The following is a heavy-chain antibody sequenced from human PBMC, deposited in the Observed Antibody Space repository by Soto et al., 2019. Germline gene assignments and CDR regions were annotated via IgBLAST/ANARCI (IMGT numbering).Heavy chain of an antibody. CDR2: IYFSGTT. CDR3: ARGSTMVRGVISPFDY. CDR1: GGSISSYY. V-gene: IGHV4-59*01. D-gene: IGHD3-10*01. Sequence: PSETLSLTCTVSGGSISSYYWSWIRQPPGKGLEWIGYIYFSGTTNYNPSLKSRVTISVDTSKNQFSLKLSSVTAADTAVYYCARGSTMVRGVISPFDYWGQGTLVTV. J-gene: IGHJ4*02.